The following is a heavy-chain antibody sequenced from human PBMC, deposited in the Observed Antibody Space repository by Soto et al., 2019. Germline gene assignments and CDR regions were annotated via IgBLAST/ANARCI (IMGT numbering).Heavy chain of an antibody. V-gene: IGHV3-74*01. CDR3: ARGGSSSLAL. J-gene: IGHJ4*02. D-gene: IGHD2-2*01. Sequence: GGSLRLSCAASGFALSSYWMHWVRQAPGKGLVWVSHINIDGRTTNYADSAEGRFTISRDIAKNSLFLQLNSLRAEDTAIFYCARGGSSSLALWGQGTLVNVFS. CDR1: GFALSSYW. CDR2: INIDGRTT.